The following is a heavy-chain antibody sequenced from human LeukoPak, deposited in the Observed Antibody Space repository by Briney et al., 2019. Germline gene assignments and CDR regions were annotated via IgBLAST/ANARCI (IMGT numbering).Heavy chain of an antibody. V-gene: IGHV3-23*01. CDR3: AKKAQYDGHYPLDY. J-gene: IGHJ4*02. D-gene: IGHD4/OR15-4a*01. Sequence: GGSLRLSCAASGFTFSRYWTHWVRQAPGKGLEWVSGTSDRGDYTYYADSVKGRFTISRDTSKNTLYLQMNSLRAEDTALYFCAKKAQYDGHYPLDYWGQGTLVTVSA. CDR2: TSDRGDYT. CDR1: GFTFSRYW.